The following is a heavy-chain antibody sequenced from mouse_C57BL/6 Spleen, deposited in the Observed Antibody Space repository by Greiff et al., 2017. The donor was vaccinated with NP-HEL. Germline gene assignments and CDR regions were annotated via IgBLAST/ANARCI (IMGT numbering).Heavy chain of an antibody. J-gene: IGHJ3*01. V-gene: IGHV14-1*01. CDR1: GFNIKDYY. CDR3: TIYYYGSSPFAY. Sequence: VHVKQSGAELVRPGASVKLSCTASGFNIKDYYMHWVKQRPEQGLEWIGRIDPEDGDTEYAPKFQGKATMTADTSSNTAYLQLSSLTSEDTAVYYCTIYYYGSSPFAYWGQGTLVTVSA. D-gene: IGHD1-1*01. CDR2: IDPEDGDT.